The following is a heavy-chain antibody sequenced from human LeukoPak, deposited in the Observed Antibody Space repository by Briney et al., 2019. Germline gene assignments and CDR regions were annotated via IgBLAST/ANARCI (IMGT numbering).Heavy chain of an antibody. J-gene: IGHJ3*02. D-gene: IGHD6-19*01. Sequence: ASVKVSCKASGYTFTSYGVTWVRQAPGQGLEWMGWISAYNGITYYAQTLQGRVTMTTDTTTSTAYMELRSLRSEDTAVYYCATEKRYSSGWYPRASAFDIWGQGTMVTVSS. CDR1: GYTFTSYG. V-gene: IGHV1-18*01. CDR2: ISAYNGIT. CDR3: ATEKRYSSGWYPRASAFDI.